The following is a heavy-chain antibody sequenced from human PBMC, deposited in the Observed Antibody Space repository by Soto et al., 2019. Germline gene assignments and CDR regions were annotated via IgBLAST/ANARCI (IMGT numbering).Heavy chain of an antibody. D-gene: IGHD7-27*01. CDR3: ARGVPGY. J-gene: IGHJ4*02. V-gene: IGHV4-34*01. CDR1: GGSFSGYD. CDR2: INDSGST. Sequence: QVHLQQWGAGLLKPSETLSLTCAVYGGSFSGYDWAWIRQSPGKGLEWIGEINDSGSTRYNPSLKSRVTISIDTSKNQFSLKVTSVTAAATAVYYCARGVPGYWGQGTLVTVSS.